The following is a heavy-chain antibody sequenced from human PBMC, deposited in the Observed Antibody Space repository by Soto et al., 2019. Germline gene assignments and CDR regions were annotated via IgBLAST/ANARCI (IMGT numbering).Heavy chain of an antibody. J-gene: IGHJ3*02. Sequence: QVQLQESGPGLVKPSGTLSLTCAVSGGSISSSNWWSWVRQPPGKGLEWIGEIYHSGSTNYNPSLKCRVTMSVDKSKNQFSLKLSSVPAADTAVYYCARYSGGPDAFDIWGQGTMVTVSS. CDR2: IYHSGST. V-gene: IGHV4-4*02. D-gene: IGHD1-26*01. CDR3: ARYSGGPDAFDI. CDR1: GGSISSSNW.